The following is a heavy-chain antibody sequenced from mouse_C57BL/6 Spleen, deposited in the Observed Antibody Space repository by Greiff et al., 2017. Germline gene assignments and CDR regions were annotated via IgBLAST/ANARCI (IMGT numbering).Heavy chain of an antibody. CDR2: INPNNGGT. J-gene: IGHJ3*01. Sequence: EVKLQQSGPELVKPGASVKISCKASGYTFTDYYMNWVKQSHGKSLEWIGDINPNNGGTSYNQKFKGKATLPVTKSSSTADMELRSLTSVYSAFYYCTRVYYGSSYGAWFAYWGQGTLVTVSA. D-gene: IGHD1-1*01. CDR3: TRVYYGSSYGAWFAY. V-gene: IGHV1-26*01. CDR1: GYTFTDYY.